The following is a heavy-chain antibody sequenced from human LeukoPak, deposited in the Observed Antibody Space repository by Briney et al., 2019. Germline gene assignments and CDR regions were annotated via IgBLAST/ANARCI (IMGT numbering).Heavy chain of an antibody. CDR2: ISGSGTI. CDR3: ARAAIKEGTRFCSSTSCANWFDP. V-gene: IGHV3-11*04. CDR1: GFTLSDYY. D-gene: IGHD2-2*01. Sequence: GGSLRLSCAASGFTLSDYYMSWIRQAPGKGLEWVSWISGSGTITYADSVKGRFTISRDSAESSLYLQMNSLRVEDTAVYYCARAAIKEGTRFCSSTSCANWFDPWGQGTLVTVSS. J-gene: IGHJ5*02.